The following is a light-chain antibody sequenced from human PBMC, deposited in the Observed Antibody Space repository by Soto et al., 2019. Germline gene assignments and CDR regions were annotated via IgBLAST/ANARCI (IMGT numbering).Light chain of an antibody. CDR2: DAS. V-gene: IGKV1-8*01. CDR3: QQHYSSPPT. J-gene: IGKJ4*01. Sequence: AIRMTQSPSSFSASTGDRVTITCRASQGINNYLAWYQQKPGEAPKLLIYDASTFQSGVPSRFSGSGSGTDFTLTVSSLQSEDFATYYCQQHYSSPPTFGGGTKVDIK. CDR1: QGINNY.